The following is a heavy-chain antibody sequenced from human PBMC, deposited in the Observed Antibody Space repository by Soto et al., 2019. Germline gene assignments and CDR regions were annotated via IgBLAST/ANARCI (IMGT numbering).Heavy chain of an antibody. CDR3: ARGGAPALFYYGMDV. CDR2: INHSGST. V-gene: IGHV4-34*01. J-gene: IGHJ6*02. CDR1: GGSFSGYY. Sequence: SETLSLTCAVYGGSFSGYYWSWIRQPPGKGLEWIGEINHSGSTNYNPSLKSRVTISVDTSKNQFSLKLSFLTAADTAVYYCARGGAPALFYYGMDVWGQGTTDTVSS.